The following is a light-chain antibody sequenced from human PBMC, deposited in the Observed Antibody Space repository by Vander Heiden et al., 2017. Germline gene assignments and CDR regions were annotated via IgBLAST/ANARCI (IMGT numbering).Light chain of an antibody. Sequence: ILMTQSPATLSVSPGERATLSCRASQSITINLAWYQQKPGQAPRLLIYGASTRATGIPARFIGSGSGTEFTLTISSLQSEDFTVYFCQQYNDWPPTFGQGTKLE. V-gene: IGKV3-15*01. CDR2: GAS. CDR1: QSITIN. J-gene: IGKJ2*01. CDR3: QQYNDWPPT.